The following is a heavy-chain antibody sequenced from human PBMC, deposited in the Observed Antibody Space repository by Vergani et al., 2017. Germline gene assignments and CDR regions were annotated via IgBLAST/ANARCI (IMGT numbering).Heavy chain of an antibody. D-gene: IGHD2-21*01. CDR1: GFTFDDYG. V-gene: IGHV3-20*04. Sequence: EVQLVESGGGVVRPGGSLRLSCAASGFTFDDYGMSWVRQAPGKGLEWVSGINWNGGSKGYADSVTGRFTSSRYNAKNSLYLQMNSLRAEDTAVYSCARGQHTVGADAFDIWGQGTMVTVSS. CDR3: ARGQHTVGADAFDI. CDR2: INWNGGSK. J-gene: IGHJ3*02.